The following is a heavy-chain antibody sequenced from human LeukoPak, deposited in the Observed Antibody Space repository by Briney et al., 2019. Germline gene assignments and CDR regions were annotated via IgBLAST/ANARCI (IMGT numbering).Heavy chain of an antibody. CDR2: IKSRTDGGTT. D-gene: IGHD2-15*01. J-gene: IGHJ6*03. Sequence: GGSLRLSCAASGFTFSNAWMSWVRQAPGKGLEWVGRIKSRTDGGTTDYAAPVKGRFTISRDDSKNTLFLQMNSLKTEDTAVYYCTTDRDIVVVVAAIYYYMDVWGKGTTVTVSS. V-gene: IGHV3-15*01. CDR3: TTDRDIVVVVAAIYYYMDV. CDR1: GFTFSNAW.